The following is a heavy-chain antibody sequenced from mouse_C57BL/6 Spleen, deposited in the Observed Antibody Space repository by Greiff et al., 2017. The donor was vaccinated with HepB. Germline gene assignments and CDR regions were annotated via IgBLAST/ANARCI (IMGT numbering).Heavy chain of an antibody. D-gene: IGHD1-1*01. CDR1: GYTFTDYE. CDR3: TLPITTVVFDFDY. CDR2: IDPETGGT. Sequence: VQLQQSGAELVRPGASVTLSCKASGYTFTDYEMHWVKQTPVHGLEWIGAIDPETGGTAYNQKFKGKAILTADKSSSTAYMELRSLTSEDSAVYYCTLPITTVVFDFDYWGQGTTLTVSS. V-gene: IGHV1-15*01. J-gene: IGHJ2*01.